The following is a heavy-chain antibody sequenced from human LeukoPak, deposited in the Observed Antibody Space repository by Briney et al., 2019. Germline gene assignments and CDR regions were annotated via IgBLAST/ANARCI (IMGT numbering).Heavy chain of an antibody. V-gene: IGHV3-7*04. CDR3: TRVGYIDEGIDY. CDR2: IKQDGSKK. CDR1: GFPFSSYW. Sequence: GGSLRLSCVASGFPFSSYWMTWVRQAPGKGLEWVANIKQDGSKKSYVDSVKGRFTNSRDNAKNSLYPQMNSLRAEDTAIYYCTRVGYIDEGIDYWGRGTLVTVSS. J-gene: IGHJ4*02. D-gene: IGHD5-24*01.